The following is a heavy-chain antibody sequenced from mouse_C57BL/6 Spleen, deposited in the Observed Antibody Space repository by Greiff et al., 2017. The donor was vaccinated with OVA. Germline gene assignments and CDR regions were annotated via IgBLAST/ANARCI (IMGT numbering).Heavy chain of an antibody. V-gene: IGHV1-82*01. D-gene: IGHD1-1*01. CDR3: ARGGSSLYYFDD. CDR2: IYPGDGDT. J-gene: IGHJ2*01. Sequence: QVQLKQSGPELVKPGASVKISCKASGYAFSSSWMNWVKQRPGKGLEWIGRIYPGDGDTNYNGKFKGKATLTADKSSSTAYMQLSSLTSEDSAVYFCARGGSSLYYFDDWGQGTTLTVSS. CDR1: GYAFSSSW.